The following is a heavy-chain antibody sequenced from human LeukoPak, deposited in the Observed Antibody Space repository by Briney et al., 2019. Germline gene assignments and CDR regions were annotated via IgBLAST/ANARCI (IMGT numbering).Heavy chain of an antibody. D-gene: IGHD6-19*01. V-gene: IGHV4-34*01. CDR2: IKYSGST. Sequence: PSETLSLTCVVYGGSFSGSYWSWIRQPPGKGLEWIGEIKYSGSTTYNPSLKSRVTISADTSKNQFSLKLSSVTAADTAVYYCARLRQWLVRTWFDPWGQGTLVTVSS. J-gene: IGHJ5*02. CDR3: ARLRQWLVRTWFDP. CDR1: GGSFSGSY.